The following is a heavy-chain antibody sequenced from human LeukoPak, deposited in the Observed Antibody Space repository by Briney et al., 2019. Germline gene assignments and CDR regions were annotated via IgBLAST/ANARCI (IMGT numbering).Heavy chain of an antibody. J-gene: IGHJ6*02. CDR2: IKQDGSEK. D-gene: IGHD1-26*01. CDR1: GFTFSSYW. Sequence: SGGSLRLSCAASGFTFSSYWMSWVRQAPGKGLEWVANIKQDGSEKYYVDSVKGRFTISRDNAKNSLYLQMNSLRAEDTAVYYCAREWRELLYYYYHGMDVWGQGTTVTVSS. V-gene: IGHV3-7*01. CDR3: AREWRELLYYYYHGMDV.